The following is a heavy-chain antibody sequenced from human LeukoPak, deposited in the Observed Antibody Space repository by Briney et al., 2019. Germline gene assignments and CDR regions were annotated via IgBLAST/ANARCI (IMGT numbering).Heavy chain of an antibody. Sequence: GGSLRLSCEASGFTFSNYAIHWIRQAPGKGLEWVSVVSGSGNDIFYADSVAGRFIISRDNSENKVYLQFHSMRAEDTAIYYCAKHGAFDPWGQGTLVTVSS. CDR2: VSGSGNDI. J-gene: IGHJ5*02. CDR3: AKHGAFDP. V-gene: IGHV3-23*01. CDR1: GFTFSNYA.